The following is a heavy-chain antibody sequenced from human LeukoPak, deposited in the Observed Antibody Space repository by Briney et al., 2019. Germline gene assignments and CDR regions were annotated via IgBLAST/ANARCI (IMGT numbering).Heavy chain of an antibody. CDR1: GFTFSSYE. Sequence: PGGSLRLSCAASGFTFSSYEMNWVRQAPGKGLEWVSAISGSGGSTYYADSVKGRFTISRDNSKNTLYLQMNSLRAEDTAVYYCAKGSGYRKYYYFDYWGQGTLVTVSS. CDR2: ISGSGGST. J-gene: IGHJ4*02. CDR3: AKGSGYRKYYYFDY. V-gene: IGHV3-23*01. D-gene: IGHD3-3*01.